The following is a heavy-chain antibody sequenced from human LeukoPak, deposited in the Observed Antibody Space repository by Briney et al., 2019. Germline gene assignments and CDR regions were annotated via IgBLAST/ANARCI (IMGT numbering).Heavy chain of an antibody. CDR2: TSAYIVNT. CDR1: GYTFTSYV. D-gene: IGHD3-22*01. CDR3: ARDREGRDYHDSSGYGYFQH. J-gene: IGHJ1*01. V-gene: IGHV1-18*01. Sequence: GASVKVSCKASGYTFTSYVTSWVRGAPGQGLERMAWTSAYIVNTNYAQKLQGRVTMTTDTSTSTAYMELRSLRSDDTAVYYCARDREGRDYHDSSGYGYFQHWGQGTLVTVSS.